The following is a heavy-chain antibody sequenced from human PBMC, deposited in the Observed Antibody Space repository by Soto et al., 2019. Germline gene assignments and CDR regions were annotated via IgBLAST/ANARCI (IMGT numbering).Heavy chain of an antibody. J-gene: IGHJ4*02. CDR3: ARDYISGTPNY. V-gene: IGHV3-74*01. CDR1: GFTFSNWW. Sequence: VQLVESGGGLVQPGGSLRLSCAASGFTFSNWWMHWVRQTPGRGLVWVSHINGDGSTTNYADSVKGRFTISRDNAKNTLYLQTNSLRVEDTGVYYCARDYISGTPNYWGQGTLVTVSS. CDR2: INGDGSTT. D-gene: IGHD6-19*01.